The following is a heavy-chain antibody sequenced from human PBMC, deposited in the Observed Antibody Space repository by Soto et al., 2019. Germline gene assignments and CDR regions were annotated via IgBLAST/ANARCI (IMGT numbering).Heavy chain of an antibody. CDR2: ISSNGGST. J-gene: IGHJ4*02. Sequence: GGSLRLSCAASGFTFSRYAMHWVRQAPGKGLEYVSPISSNGGSTYYANSVKGRFTISRDNSKNTLYLQMGSLRPEDTAVYYCAKGGRGYELDYWGQGTLDTVSS. CDR3: AKGGRGYELDY. V-gene: IGHV3-64*01. D-gene: IGHD5-12*01. CDR1: GFTFSRYA.